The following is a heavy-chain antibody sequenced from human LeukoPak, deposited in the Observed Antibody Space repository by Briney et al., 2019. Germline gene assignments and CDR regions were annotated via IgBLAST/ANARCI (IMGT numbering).Heavy chain of an antibody. Sequence: PGGSLRLSCAASGFTFSSYGMHWVRQAPGKGLEWVAFIRYDGSNKYYADSVKGRFTISRDNSKNTLYLQMNSLRAEDTAVYYCAKDFSVVDTAMVKGRWGNWFDPWGQGTLVTVSS. CDR1: GFTFSSYG. CDR3: AKDFSVVDTAMVKGRWGNWFDP. J-gene: IGHJ5*02. CDR2: IRYDGSNK. V-gene: IGHV3-30*02. D-gene: IGHD5-18*01.